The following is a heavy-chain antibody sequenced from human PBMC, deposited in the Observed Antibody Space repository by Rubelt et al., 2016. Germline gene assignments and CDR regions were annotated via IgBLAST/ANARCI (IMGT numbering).Heavy chain of an antibody. Sequence: QVQLQESGPGLVKPSETLSLTCTVSGGSISSYYWSWIRQPPGKGLEWIGSIYYSGSPYYNPSLKSRVTISVDTSKNQFSLKLSSVTAADTAVYYCARLAVAGTVPRWGQGTLVTVSS. V-gene: IGHV4-59*05. CDR2: IYYSGSP. D-gene: IGHD6-19*01. CDR3: ARLAVAGTVPR. CDR1: GGSISSYY. J-gene: IGHJ4*02.